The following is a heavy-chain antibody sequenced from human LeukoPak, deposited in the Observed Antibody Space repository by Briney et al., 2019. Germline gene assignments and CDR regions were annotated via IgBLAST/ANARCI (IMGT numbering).Heavy chain of an antibody. V-gene: IGHV3-7*01. D-gene: IGHD6-19*01. CDR2: IKEDGSEK. Sequence: GGSLRLSCAASGFTFSSNWMSWVRQAPGKGLEWVANIKEDGSEKYYVDSVKGRFTISRDNAKNSLYLQMNSLRAEDTAVYYCARDMSSVRIAVAGTMGDFDYWGQGTLVTVSS. CDR3: ARDMSSVRIAVAGTMGDFDY. J-gene: IGHJ4*02. CDR1: GFTFSSNW.